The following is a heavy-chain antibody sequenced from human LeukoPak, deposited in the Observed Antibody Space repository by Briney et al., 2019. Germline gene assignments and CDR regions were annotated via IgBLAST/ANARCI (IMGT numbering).Heavy chain of an antibody. D-gene: IGHD2-15*01. J-gene: IGHJ4*02. Sequence: ASVKVSCKSSGYSITTYGIGWVRQAPGQGLEWMGWINTYNGSTDYAQKFQDRVTMTTDSSANTAYMQLRSLRSDDTAMYFCARRPWQQVWYPFDFWGQGTLVTVSS. CDR2: INTYNGST. V-gene: IGHV1-18*01. CDR3: ARRPWQQVWYPFDF. CDR1: GYSITTYG.